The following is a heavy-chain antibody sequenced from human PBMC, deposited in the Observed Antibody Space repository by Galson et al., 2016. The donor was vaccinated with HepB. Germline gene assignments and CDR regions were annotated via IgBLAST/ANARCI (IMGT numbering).Heavy chain of an antibody. V-gene: IGHV3-11*01. CDR2: ISSSVRPI. Sequence: SLRLSCAASGFRFSDYYMSWIRQAPGKGLEWLSYISSSVRPINYADSVKGRFTVSRDNAKNSLYLQMNNLRGEDTAVYYCARMIPLYSSGWYVRGDGWFDPWGQGTLVTVSS. CDR3: ARMIPLYSSGWYVRGDGWFDP. J-gene: IGHJ5*02. D-gene: IGHD6-19*01. CDR1: GFRFSDYY.